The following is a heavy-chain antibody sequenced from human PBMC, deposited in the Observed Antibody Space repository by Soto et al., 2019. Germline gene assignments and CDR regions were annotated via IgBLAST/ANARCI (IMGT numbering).Heavy chain of an antibody. J-gene: IGHJ6*02. V-gene: IGHV1-18*01. CDR2: ISAYNGNT. D-gene: IGHD3-10*01. CDR1: GYTFTSYG. CDR3: ASLWFGESYYYYGMDV. Sequence: GASVKVSCKASGYTFTSYGISWVRQAPGQGLEWMGWISAYNGNTNYAQKLQGRVTMTTDTSTSTAYMELRSLRSDDTAVYYCASLWFGESYYYYGMDVWGQGTTVTVSS.